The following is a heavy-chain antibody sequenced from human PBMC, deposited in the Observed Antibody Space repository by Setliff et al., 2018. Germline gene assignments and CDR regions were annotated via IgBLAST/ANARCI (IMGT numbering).Heavy chain of an antibody. CDR2: ISWNSGSI. CDR1: GFTFDDYA. V-gene: IGHV3-9*01. Sequence: GGSLRLSCAASGFTFDDYAMHWVRQAPGKGLEWVSGISWNSGSIGYADSVKGRFTISRDNAKNSLYLQMNSLRAEDTAVYYCAKDPSYSGSYDYLDYWGQGTLVTVSS. D-gene: IGHD1-26*01. CDR3: AKDPSYSGSYDYLDY. J-gene: IGHJ4*02.